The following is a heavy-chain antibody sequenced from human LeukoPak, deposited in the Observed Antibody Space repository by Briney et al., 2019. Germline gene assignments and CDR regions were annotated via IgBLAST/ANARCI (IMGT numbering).Heavy chain of an antibody. D-gene: IGHD3-10*01. CDR2: IYYSGST. J-gene: IGHJ4*02. V-gene: IGHV4-31*03. Sequence: PSETLSLTCTVSGGSISSGGYYWSWIRQHPGKGLEWIGHIYYSGSTDYNPSLKSRVTISLDTSKNQFSLKLSSVTAADTAVYYCARDPGYYFGSGSYYYFDYWGQGTLVTVSS. CDR3: ARDPGYYFGSGSYYYFDY. CDR1: GGSISSGGYY.